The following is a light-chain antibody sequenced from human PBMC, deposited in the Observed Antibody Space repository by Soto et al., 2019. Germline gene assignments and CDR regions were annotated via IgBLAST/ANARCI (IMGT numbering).Light chain of an antibody. CDR2: DVS. Sequence: QSALTQPRSVSGSPGQSVTISCTGTSSDVGGYNYVSWYQQHPGKAPKLMIYDVSKRPSGVPDRFSGSKSGNTASLTISGLQAEDEADYYCCSYAGSVVFGGWTKLTVL. CDR3: CSYAGSVV. V-gene: IGLV2-11*01. J-gene: IGLJ2*01. CDR1: SSDVGGYNY.